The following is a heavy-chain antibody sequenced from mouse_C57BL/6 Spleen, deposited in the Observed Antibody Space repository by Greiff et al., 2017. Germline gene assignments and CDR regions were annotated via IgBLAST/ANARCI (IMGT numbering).Heavy chain of an antibody. CDR1: GFTFRSYA. Sequence: EVKLMESGGGLVKPGGSLKLSCAASGFTFRSYAMSWVRQTPEKRLEWVATISDGGSYTYYPDNVKGRFTISRDNAKNNLYLQMSHLKSEYPAMYYGAREEGDYFDYWGQGTTLTVSS. CDR3: AREEGDYFDY. CDR2: ISDGGSYT. V-gene: IGHV5-4*01. J-gene: IGHJ2*01.